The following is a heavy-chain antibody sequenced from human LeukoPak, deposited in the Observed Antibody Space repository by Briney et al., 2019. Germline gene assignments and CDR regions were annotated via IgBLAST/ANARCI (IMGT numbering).Heavy chain of an antibody. CDR2: IIPIFGTA. CDR1: GGTFSSYT. CDR3: AREENIVVVPAAHHDAFDI. D-gene: IGHD2-2*01. V-gene: IGHV1-69*13. J-gene: IGHJ3*02. Sequence: SVKVPCKASGGTFSSYTISWVRQAPGQGLEWMGGIIPIFGTANYAQKFQGRVTITADESTSTAYMELSSLRSEDTAVYYCAREENIVVVPAAHHDAFDIWGQGTMVTVSS.